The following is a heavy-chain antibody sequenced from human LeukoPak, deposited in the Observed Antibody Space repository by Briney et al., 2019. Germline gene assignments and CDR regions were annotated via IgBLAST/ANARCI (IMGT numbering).Heavy chain of an antibody. CDR1: GFTFSDYY. V-gene: IGHV3-11*01. CDR3: AKPAIPMTTVTTSWFDP. D-gene: IGHD4-17*01. CDR2: ISSSGSTI. Sequence: PGGSLRLSCAASGFTFSDYYMSWIRQAPGKGLEWVSYISSSGSTIYYADSVKGRFTISRDNAKNSLYLQMNSLRAEDTAVYYCAKPAIPMTTVTTSWFDPWGQGTLVTVSS. J-gene: IGHJ5*02.